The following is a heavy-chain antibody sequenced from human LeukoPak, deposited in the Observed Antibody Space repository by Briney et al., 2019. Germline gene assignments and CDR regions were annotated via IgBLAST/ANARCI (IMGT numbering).Heavy chain of an antibody. V-gene: IGHV1-18*01. CDR3: ARWGGDLGATGDDP. J-gene: IGHJ5*02. Sequence: ASVKVSCKASGHTFTTYGFSWVRQAPGQGLEWMGWISAYNGNTNYAQKFQGRVTMTTDTSTSTAYMELRSLKSDDTALYYRARWGGDLGATGDDPWGQGTLVTVSS. D-gene: IGHD1-26*01. CDR2: ISAYNGNT. CDR1: GHTFTTYG.